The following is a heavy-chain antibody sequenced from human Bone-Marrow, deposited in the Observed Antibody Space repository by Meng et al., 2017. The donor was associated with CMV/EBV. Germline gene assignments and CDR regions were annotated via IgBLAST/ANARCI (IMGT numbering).Heavy chain of an antibody. CDR3: AQKRGLENYFDY. CDR1: GFSLSTSGVG. D-gene: IGHD3/OR15-3a*01. J-gene: IGHJ4*02. V-gene: IGHV2-5*01. CDR2: IYWNDEK. Sequence: CSGFSLSTSGVGVRSLRQPPGKDLEWLALIYWNDEKRYSQSLKSRLTITKDTAQNQVVLTVTNRDPVDTATDCCAQKRGLENYFDYWGQGTLVTVSS.